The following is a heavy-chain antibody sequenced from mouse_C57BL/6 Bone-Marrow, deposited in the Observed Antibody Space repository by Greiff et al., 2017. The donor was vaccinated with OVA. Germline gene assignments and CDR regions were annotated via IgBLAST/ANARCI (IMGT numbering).Heavy chain of an antibody. CDR2: INPNNGGT. V-gene: IGHV1-18*01. D-gene: IGHD1-1*01. Sequence: EVQLQQSGPELVKPGASVKIPCKASGFTFTDYNMDWVKQSHGKSLEWIGDINPNNGGTIYNQKFKGKATLTVAKSSSTAYMERRSLTSEDTAVYYWARREYYGSSWYFDVWGTGTTVTVSS. CDR3: ARREYYGSSWYFDV. CDR1: GFTFTDYN. J-gene: IGHJ1*03.